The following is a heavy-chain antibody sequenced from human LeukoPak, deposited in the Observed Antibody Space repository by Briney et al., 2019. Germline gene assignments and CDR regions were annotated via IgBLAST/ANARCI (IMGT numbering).Heavy chain of an antibody. Sequence: GGSLTLSCAASGFTFDNYAMHWVRQAPGKGLEWVSLISGGGGSTSYADSVKGRFTISRDNSKGPLYLQMNSLTTEDTALYYCAKVLGSSSWYSLGYWGQGTLVTVSS. CDR3: AKVLGSSSWYSLGY. CDR2: ISGGGGST. D-gene: IGHD6-13*01. V-gene: IGHV3-43*02. J-gene: IGHJ4*02. CDR1: GFTFDNYA.